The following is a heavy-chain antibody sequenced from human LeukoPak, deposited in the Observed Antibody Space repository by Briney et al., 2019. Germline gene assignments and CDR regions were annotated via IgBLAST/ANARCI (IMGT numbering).Heavy chain of an antibody. V-gene: IGHV3-7*01. Sequence: GGSLRLSCAASGFTFSSYWMSWVRQAPGKGLERVANIKQDGSQKYYVDSVKGRFSISRDNAKNSLYLQMNSLRAEDTAVYYCARTGIAARPTVWFDPWGQGTLVTVSS. CDR3: ARTGIAARPTVWFDP. D-gene: IGHD6-6*01. J-gene: IGHJ5*02. CDR1: GFTFSSYW. CDR2: IKQDGSQK.